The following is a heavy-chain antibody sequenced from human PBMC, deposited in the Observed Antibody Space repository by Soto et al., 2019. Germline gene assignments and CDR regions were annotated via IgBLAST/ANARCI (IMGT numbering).Heavy chain of an antibody. CDR3: ARILYYYDSSGYPRSDAFDI. D-gene: IGHD3-22*01. CDR2: IYYSGST. CDR1: GGSISSYY. J-gene: IGHJ3*02. Sequence: PSETLSLTCTVSGGSISSYYWSWIRQPPGKGLEWIGYIYYSGSTNYNPSLKSRVTISVDTSKNQFSLKLSSVTAADTAVYYCARILYYYDSSGYPRSDAFDIWGQGTMVTVSS. V-gene: IGHV4-59*01.